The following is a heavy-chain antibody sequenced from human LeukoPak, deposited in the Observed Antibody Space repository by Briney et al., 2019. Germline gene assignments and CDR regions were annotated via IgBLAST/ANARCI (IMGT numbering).Heavy chain of an antibody. J-gene: IGHJ6*02. CDR3: AKGPGVYHYYGMDV. D-gene: IGHD3-10*01. V-gene: IGHV3-23*01. CDR2: ISGSGGST. Sequence: GGSLRLSCAASGFTFSSYAMSWVRQAPGKGLEWVTGISGSGGSTYYADSVKGRFTISRDNSKNTLYLQVNSLRAEDTAVYYCAKGPGVYHYYGMDVWGQGTTVTVSS. CDR1: GFTFSSYA.